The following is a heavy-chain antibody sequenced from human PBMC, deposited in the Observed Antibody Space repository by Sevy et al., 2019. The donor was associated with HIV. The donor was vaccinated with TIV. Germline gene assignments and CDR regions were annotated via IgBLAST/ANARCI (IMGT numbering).Heavy chain of an antibody. J-gene: IGHJ5*02. Sequence: GGSLRLSCAASGFTFSDYYMSWIRQAPGKGLEWVSAISGSGGSTYYADSVKGRFTISRDNSKNTLYLQMNSLRAEDTAVYYCAKVRIAAAPGPWGQGTLVTVSS. CDR2: ISGSGGST. D-gene: IGHD6-13*01. CDR1: GFTFSDYY. V-gene: IGHV3-23*01. CDR3: AKVRIAAAPGP.